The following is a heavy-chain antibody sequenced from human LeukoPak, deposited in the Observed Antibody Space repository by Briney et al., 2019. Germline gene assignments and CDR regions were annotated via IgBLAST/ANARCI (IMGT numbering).Heavy chain of an antibody. D-gene: IGHD2-15*01. V-gene: IGHV3-15*01. CDR1: AFTFSNAW. J-gene: IGHJ4*02. Sequence: RGSLRLSCAASAFTFSNAWMNWVRQAPGKGLEWVGRIKSKTDGGTTDYAAPVKGRFTISRDDSKNTLYLQMNSLKTEDTAVYYCTTEERVSSGYCSGGSCYIDYWGQGTLVTVSS. CDR2: IKSKTDGGTT. CDR3: TTEERVSSGYCSGGSCYIDY.